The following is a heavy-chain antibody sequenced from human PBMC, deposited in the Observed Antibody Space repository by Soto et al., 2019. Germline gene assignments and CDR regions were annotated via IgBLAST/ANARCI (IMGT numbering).Heavy chain of an antibody. D-gene: IGHD6-19*01. CDR1: GYTFTSYY. CDR2: INPSGGST. Sequence: GASVKVSCKASGYTFTSYYMHWVRQAPGQGLEWMGIINPSGGSTSYAQKFQGRVTMTRDTSTSTVYMELSSLRSEDTAVYYCARDAVSRAALKSFDSWGQGALVTVSS. CDR3: ARDAVSRAALKSFDS. V-gene: IGHV1-46*03. J-gene: IGHJ4*02.